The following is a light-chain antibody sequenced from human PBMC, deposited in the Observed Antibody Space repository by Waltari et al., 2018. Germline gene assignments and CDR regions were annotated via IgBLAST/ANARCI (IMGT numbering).Light chain of an antibody. CDR2: GAS. J-gene: IGKJ2*01. CDR3: QQYGSSVMYT. Sequence: VLTQSPGTLSLSPGESATLSCRASQRLTKNYLAWYQQKHAQPPRLLIYGASSRAAGIPDRFSGSGSGTDFTLTISRLDPEDFAIYYCQQYGSSVMYTFGQGTKLEIK. V-gene: IGKV3-20*01. CDR1: QRLTKNY.